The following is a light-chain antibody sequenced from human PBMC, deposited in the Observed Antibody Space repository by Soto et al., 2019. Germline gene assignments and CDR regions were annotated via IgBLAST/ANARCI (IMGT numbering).Light chain of an antibody. CDR2: GAS. V-gene: IGKV3-20*01. CDR3: QQYGSTPLT. J-gene: IGKJ4*01. CDR1: QSVSSSY. Sequence: EIVLTQSPGTLSLSPGERATLSCRASQSVSSSYLAWYQQKPGQAPMLLIYGASSRATGIPDRFSGSGSVTDLTLTISRLEPEDFAVYYCQQYGSTPLTFGGVTKVEIK.